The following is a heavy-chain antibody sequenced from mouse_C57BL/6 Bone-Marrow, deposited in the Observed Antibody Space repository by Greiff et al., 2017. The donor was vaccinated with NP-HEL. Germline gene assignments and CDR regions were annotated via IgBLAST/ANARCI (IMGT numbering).Heavy chain of an antibody. J-gene: IGHJ4*01. CDR3: ARRSWYDAMDY. CDR2: IRNKANGYTT. V-gene: IGHV7-3*01. Sequence: EVKLVESGGGLVQPGGSLSLSCAASGFTFTDYYMSWVRQPPGKALEWLGFIRNKANGYTTEYSASVKGRFPISRDNSQSILYLQMNALRAEDSATYYCARRSWYDAMDYWGQGTSVTVSS. CDR1: GFTFTDYY.